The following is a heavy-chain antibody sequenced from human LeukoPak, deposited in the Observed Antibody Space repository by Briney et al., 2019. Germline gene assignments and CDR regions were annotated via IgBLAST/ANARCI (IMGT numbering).Heavy chain of an antibody. CDR3: ARVLCVSNGICYAFDI. D-gene: IGHD2-8*01. Sequence: SETLSLTCTVYGTFISPYHWSWFRQSAGKGLEWIGLMYSSGSSNYSPSLKSRLTISPDNSKNQFSLRLSSVTAADTAVYYCARVLCVSNGICYAFDIWGQGTTVIVSS. V-gene: IGHV4-4*07. J-gene: IGHJ3*02. CDR1: GTFISPYH. CDR2: MYSSGSS.